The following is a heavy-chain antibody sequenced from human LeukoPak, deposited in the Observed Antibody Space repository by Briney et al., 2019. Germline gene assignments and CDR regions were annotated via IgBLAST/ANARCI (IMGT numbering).Heavy chain of an antibody. Sequence: SETLSLTCAVYGGSFSVYYWSWVRQPPGKGLEWVGEINHSGSTNYNPSLKSRVTIPVDTSKNQFSLKLSSVTAADTAVYYWARGRYYFDYWGQGTLVTVSS. CDR1: GGSFSVYY. J-gene: IGHJ4*02. CDR3: ARGRYYFDY. V-gene: IGHV4-34*01. CDR2: INHSGST.